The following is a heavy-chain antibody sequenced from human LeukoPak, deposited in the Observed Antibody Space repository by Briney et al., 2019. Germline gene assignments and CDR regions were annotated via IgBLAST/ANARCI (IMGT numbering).Heavy chain of an antibody. V-gene: IGHV5-51*01. D-gene: IGHD3-22*01. CDR1: GYSFATYW. CDR3: ARQGGGGYYDSRGPYYFDY. J-gene: IGHJ4*02. CDR2: IYPGDPDT. Sequence: GESLKISCKGSGYSFATYWIGWVRQMPGKGLEWMGIIYPGDPDTRYSPSFQGQVTISADKSISTAYLQWSSLKASDTAMYYCARQGGGGYYDSRGPYYFDYWGQGTLVTVSS.